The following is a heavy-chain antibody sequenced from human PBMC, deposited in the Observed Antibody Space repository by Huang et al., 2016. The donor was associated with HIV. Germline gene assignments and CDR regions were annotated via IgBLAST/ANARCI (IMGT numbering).Heavy chain of an antibody. CDR3: ARDHHDFWRGYRRMYFFDH. CDR2: IDYSGST. D-gene: IGHD3-3*01. V-gene: IGHV4-59*11. CDR1: GGSISTHY. J-gene: IGHJ4*02. Sequence: QVQLQESGPGLVKPSETLSLTCTVSGGSISTHYWSWIRQPPGKGLEWIGIIDYSGSTNYSPSLKSRVTILLDTSKNQFSLRVNSVTAAYTAMYYCARDHHDFWRGYRRMYFFDHWGQGTLVTVSS.